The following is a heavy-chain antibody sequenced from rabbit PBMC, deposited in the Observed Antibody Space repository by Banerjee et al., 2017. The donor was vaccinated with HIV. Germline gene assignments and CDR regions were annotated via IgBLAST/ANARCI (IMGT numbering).Heavy chain of an antibody. CDR2: IITSSGST. J-gene: IGHJ4*01. V-gene: IGHV1S45*01. D-gene: IGHD7-1*01. CDR3: ARNPGYGASSYTFGL. Sequence: QEQLVESGGGLVQPEGSLALTCKASGFTISSSYYMCWVRQAPGKGLEWIASIITSSGSTWYASWAKGRFTISKTSSTTVTLQMTSLTAADTATYFCARNPGYGASSYTFGLWGPGTLVTVS. CDR1: GFTISSSYY.